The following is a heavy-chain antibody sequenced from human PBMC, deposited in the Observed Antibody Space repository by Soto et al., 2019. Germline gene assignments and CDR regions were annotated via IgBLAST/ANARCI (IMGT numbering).Heavy chain of an antibody. CDR1: GFTFSSYA. V-gene: IGHV3-30-3*01. CDR3: ARDTVTSLTPYQGFYYYGMDV. D-gene: IGHD2-2*01. J-gene: IGHJ6*02. CDR2: ISYDGSNK. Sequence: GGSLRLSCAASGFTFSSYAMHWVRQAPGKGLEWVAVISYDGSNKYYADSVKGRFTISRDNSKDSLYLQMDTLRPDDTAIYYCARDTVTSLTPYQGFYYYGMDVWGQGTTVTVSS.